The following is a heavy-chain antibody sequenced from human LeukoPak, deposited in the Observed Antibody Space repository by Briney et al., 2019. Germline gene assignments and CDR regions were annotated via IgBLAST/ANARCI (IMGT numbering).Heavy chain of an antibody. D-gene: IGHD3-22*01. Sequence: SETLSLTCAVYGGSFSGYYWSWIGQPPGKGLEGIGEINHSGSTNYNPSLKSRVTISVDTSKNQFSLKLSSVTAADTAVYYCASSYYYDSSGYYTRFDYWGQGTLVTVSS. CDR2: INHSGST. V-gene: IGHV4-34*01. CDR1: GGSFSGYY. J-gene: IGHJ4*02. CDR3: ASSYYYDSSGYYTRFDY.